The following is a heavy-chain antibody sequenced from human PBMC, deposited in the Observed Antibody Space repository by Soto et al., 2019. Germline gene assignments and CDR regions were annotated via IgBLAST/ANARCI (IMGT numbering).Heavy chain of an antibody. CDR3: ASMQYSSSPPL. CDR2: ISPDGSAT. CDR1: GSTSRYPW. J-gene: IGHJ4*02. Sequence: GGSLSLSFPAPGSTSRYPWRHWPAQGPGKGLEWVSRISPDGSATFYADSVKGRFTISRDNAKNTLYVQMNSLRAEDTAVYYCASMQYSSSPPLWGQGTLVTVSS. V-gene: IGHV3-74*01. D-gene: IGHD6-6*01.